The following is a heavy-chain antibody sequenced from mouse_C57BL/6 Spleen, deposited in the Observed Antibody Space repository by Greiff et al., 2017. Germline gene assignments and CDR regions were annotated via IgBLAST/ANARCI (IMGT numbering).Heavy chain of an antibody. Sequence: EVKLEESEGGLVQPGSSMKLSCTASGFTFSDYYMAWVRQVPEKGLEWVANINYGGSSTYYLDSLKSRFIISRDNAKNILYLQMSSLESEDTATYYCARDVYHGAMDYWGQGTSVTVSS. J-gene: IGHJ4*01. CDR3: ARDVYHGAMDY. CDR1: GFTFSDYY. V-gene: IGHV5-16*01. CDR2: INYGGSST.